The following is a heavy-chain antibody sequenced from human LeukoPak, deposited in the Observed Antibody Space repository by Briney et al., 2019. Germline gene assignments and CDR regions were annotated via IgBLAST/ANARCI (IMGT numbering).Heavy chain of an antibody. CDR3: ARDSSGSYYANLDFDY. CDR1: GFTFNSYA. D-gene: IGHD1-26*01. CDR2: IWYDGINK. J-gene: IGHJ4*01. Sequence: PGGSLRLSCAASGFTFNSYAMHWVRQAPGKGLEWVAVIWYDGINKYYADSVKGRFTISRDNSKNTLYLQMDSLRAEDTAVYYCARDSSGSYYANLDFDYWGHGTLVTV. V-gene: IGHV3-33*01.